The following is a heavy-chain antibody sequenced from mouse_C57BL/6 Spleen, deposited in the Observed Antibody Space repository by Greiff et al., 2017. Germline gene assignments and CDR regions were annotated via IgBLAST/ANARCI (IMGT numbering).Heavy chain of an antibody. J-gene: IGHJ4*01. CDR3: AREVLTTVVARAMDY. CDR1: GYAFSSYW. D-gene: IGHD1-1*01. CDR2: IYPGDGDT. V-gene: IGHV1-80*01. Sequence: VQLQQSGAELVKPGASVKISCKASGYAFSSYWMNWVKQRPGKGLEWIGQIYPGDGDTNYNGKFKGTATLTADKSSSTAYMQLSSLTSEDSAVYFCAREVLTTVVARAMDYWGQGTSVTVSS.